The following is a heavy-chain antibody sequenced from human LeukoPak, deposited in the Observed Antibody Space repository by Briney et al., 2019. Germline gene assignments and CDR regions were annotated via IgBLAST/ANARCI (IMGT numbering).Heavy chain of an antibody. CDR2: INSDGSFI. V-gene: IGHV3-74*01. D-gene: IGHD5-24*01. CDR1: GFTFSSYW. CDR3: ASLPYGSLAQGY. J-gene: IGHJ4*02. Sequence: GGSLRLSCAASGFTFSSYWMHWVRQAPGKGLVWVSRINSDGSFISYVDSVKGRFTIARDNAKNTLYLQMNSLRAEDTAVYYCASLPYGSLAQGYWGQGTLVTVSS.